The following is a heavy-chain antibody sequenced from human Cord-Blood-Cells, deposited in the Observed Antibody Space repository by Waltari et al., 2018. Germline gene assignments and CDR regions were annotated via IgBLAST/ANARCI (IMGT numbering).Heavy chain of an antibody. J-gene: IGHJ4*02. CDR3: ARATVWFRELYPNFDY. V-gene: IGHV4-31*03. Sequence: QTLSLTCTVSGGSISSGGYYWSWIRPHPGKGLEWIGYIYYSGSTYYNPSLKSRVTISVDTSKNQFSLKLSSVTAADTAVYYCARATVWFRELYPNFDYWGQGTLVTVSS. CDR2: IYYSGST. CDR1: GGSISSGGYY. D-gene: IGHD3-10*01.